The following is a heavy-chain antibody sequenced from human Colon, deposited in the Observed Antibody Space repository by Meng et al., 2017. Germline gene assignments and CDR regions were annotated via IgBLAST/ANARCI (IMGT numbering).Heavy chain of an antibody. V-gene: IGHV6-1*01. CDR1: GASVSSNTAA. D-gene: IGHD5-18*01. CDR2: TYYRSKWYN. CDR3: ARDHGYSYGLPLDY. J-gene: IGHJ4*02. Sequence: QVQLRHSVPGLVRRSQTLSLTCVISGASVSSNTAAWNWIRPSPSRGLEWLGRTYYRSKWYNEYAVSVKSRMTFNADTSKNQVSLQVNSVTPEDTAVYYCARDHGYSYGLPLDYWGQGILVTVSS.